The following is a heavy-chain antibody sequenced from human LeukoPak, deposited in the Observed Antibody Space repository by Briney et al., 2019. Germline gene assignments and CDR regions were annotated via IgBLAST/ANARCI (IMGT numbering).Heavy chain of an antibody. V-gene: IGHV4-34*01. J-gene: IGHJ6*02. Sequence: SETLSLTCAVYGGSFSGCYWSWIRQPPGKGLEWIGEINHSGSTNYNPSLKSRVTISVDTSKNQFSLKLSSVTAADTAVYYCARGESLGYYGMDVWGQGTTVTVSS. CDR3: ARGESLGYYGMDV. CDR2: INHSGST. D-gene: IGHD3-10*01. CDR1: GGSFSGCY.